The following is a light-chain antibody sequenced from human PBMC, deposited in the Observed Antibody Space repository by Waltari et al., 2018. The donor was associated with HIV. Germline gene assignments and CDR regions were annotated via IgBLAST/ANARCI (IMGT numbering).Light chain of an antibody. V-gene: IGLV2-23*02. CDR1: SSDVGGYNY. Sequence: QSALTQPASVSGSPGQSITISCTGTSSDVGGYNYVSWYQHHPGKAPTPMIYDVSKRPSGVSNLFSGSKSGNTATLTISGLQAEDEADYDCCSYAGSSTYVFGTGTKVTVL. J-gene: IGLJ1*01. CDR3: CSYAGSSTYV. CDR2: DVS.